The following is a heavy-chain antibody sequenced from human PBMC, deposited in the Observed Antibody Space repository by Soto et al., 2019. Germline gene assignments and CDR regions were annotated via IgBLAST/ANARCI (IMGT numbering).Heavy chain of an antibody. Sequence: SETLSLTCTVSGGSISSGGYYWSWIRQHPGKGLECIGYIYYSGSTCYNPSLKSRVTISVDTSKNQFSLKLSSVTAADTAVYYCARYEQLEGWFDPWGQGTLVTVSS. D-gene: IGHD6-6*01. CDR3: ARYEQLEGWFDP. J-gene: IGHJ5*02. CDR2: IYYSGST. V-gene: IGHV4-31*03. CDR1: GGSISSGGYY.